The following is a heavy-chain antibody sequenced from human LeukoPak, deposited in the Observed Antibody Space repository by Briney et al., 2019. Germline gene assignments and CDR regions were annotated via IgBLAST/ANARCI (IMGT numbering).Heavy chain of an antibody. V-gene: IGHV3-7*01. CDR1: GFTFSGFW. CDR2: INSDGSEG. D-gene: IGHD6-19*01. J-gene: IGHJ4*02. Sequence: GGSLRLSCAASGFTFSGFWMSWSRQAPGKGLEWVASINSDGSEGYYADVVKGRFTISRDNAKNSLYLQMNSLRAEDTAVYFWAREWAGPSFDYWGQGTLVTVSS. CDR3: AREWAGPSFDY.